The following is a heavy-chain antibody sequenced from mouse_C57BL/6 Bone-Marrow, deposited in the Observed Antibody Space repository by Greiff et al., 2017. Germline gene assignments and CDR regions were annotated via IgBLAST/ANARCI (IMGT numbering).Heavy chain of an antibody. CDR3: ATDGYYVGAY. CDR1: GYSITSGYY. J-gene: IGHJ3*01. V-gene: IGHV3-6*01. Sequence: EVKLVESGPGLVKPSQSLSLTCSVTGYSITSGYYWNWIRQFPGNKLEWMGYISYDGSNNYNPSLKNRISITRDTSKNQFFLKLNSVTTEDTATYYCATDGYYVGAYWGQGTLVTVSA. CDR2: ISYDGSN. D-gene: IGHD2-3*01.